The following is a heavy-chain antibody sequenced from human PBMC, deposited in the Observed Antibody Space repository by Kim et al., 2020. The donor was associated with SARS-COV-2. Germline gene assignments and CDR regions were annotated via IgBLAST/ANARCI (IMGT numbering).Heavy chain of an antibody. V-gene: IGHV4-39*07. CDR3: ARGGVGYHCGGDCYPGYYFDY. Sequence: SETLSLTCTVSGGSISSSSYYWGWIRQPPGKGLEWIGSIYYSGSTYYNPSLKSRVTISVDTSKNQFSLKLSSVTAADTAVYYCARGGVGYHCGGDCYPGYYFDYWGQGTLVTVSS. CDR2: IYYSGST. CDR1: GGSISSSSYY. J-gene: IGHJ4*02. D-gene: IGHD2-21*02.